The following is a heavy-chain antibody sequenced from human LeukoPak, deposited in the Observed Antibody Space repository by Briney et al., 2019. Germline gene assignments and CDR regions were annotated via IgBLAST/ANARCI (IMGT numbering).Heavy chain of an antibody. CDR2: INHSGST. J-gene: IGHJ4*02. CDR1: GGSFSGYY. D-gene: IGHD3-10*01. V-gene: IGHV4-34*01. CDR3: AGRPMVQGRDY. Sequence: SETLSLTCAVYGGSFSGYYWSWIRQPPGKGLEWIGEINHSGSTNYNPSLKSRVTISVDTSKNQFSLKLSSVTAADTAVYYCAGRPMVQGRDYWGQGTLVTVSS.